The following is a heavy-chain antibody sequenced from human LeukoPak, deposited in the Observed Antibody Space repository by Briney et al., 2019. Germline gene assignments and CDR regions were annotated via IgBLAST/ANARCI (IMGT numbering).Heavy chain of an antibody. CDR1: GFTFSSYS. J-gene: IGHJ4*02. D-gene: IGHD4-17*01. V-gene: IGHV3-48*04. CDR3: ARSGTVTKGVGDY. CDR2: ISSSSSTI. Sequence: GGSLRLSCAASGFTFSSYSMNWVRQAPGKGLEWVSYISSSSSTIYYADSVKGRFTISRDNAKNSLYLQMNSLRAEDTAVYYCARSGTVTKGVGDYWGQGTLVTVSS.